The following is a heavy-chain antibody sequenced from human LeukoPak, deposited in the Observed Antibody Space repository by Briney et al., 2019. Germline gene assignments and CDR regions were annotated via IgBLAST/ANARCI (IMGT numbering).Heavy chain of an antibody. CDR2: INHSGST. CDR3: ARNHGDLDY. J-gene: IGHJ4*02. V-gene: IGHV4-34*01. Sequence: GSLRLSCAASGFTFSSFRMNWIRQPPGKGLEWIGEINHSGSTNYNPSLKSRVTISVDTSKNQFSLKLSSVTAADTAVYYCARNHGDLDYWGQGTLVTVSS. D-gene: IGHD3-10*01. CDR1: GFTFSSFR.